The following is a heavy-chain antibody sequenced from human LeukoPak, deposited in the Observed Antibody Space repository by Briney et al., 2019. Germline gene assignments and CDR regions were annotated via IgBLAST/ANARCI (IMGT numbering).Heavy chain of an antibody. D-gene: IGHD3-22*01. CDR3: ARDAYYYDSSGYIGAFDI. CDR1: GGSFSGYY. Sequence: SETLSLTCAVYGGSFSGYYWSWIRQPPGKGLEWIGEINHSGSTNYNPSLKSRVTISVDTSKNQFSLKLSSVTAADTAVYYCARDAYYYDSSGYIGAFDIWGQGTMVTVSS. CDR2: INHSGST. J-gene: IGHJ3*02. V-gene: IGHV4-34*01.